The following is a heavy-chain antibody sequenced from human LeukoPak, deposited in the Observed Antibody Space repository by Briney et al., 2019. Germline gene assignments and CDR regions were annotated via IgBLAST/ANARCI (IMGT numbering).Heavy chain of an antibody. J-gene: IGHJ4*02. Sequence: ASVKVSCRASGYTFTSYYIHWVRQAPGQGLEWMGIINPSGGSTNYAQDFQGRVTMTRDTSTSTVYMELSSLRSEDTAVYYCARRELAGSTAYFDYWGQGTLVTVSS. CDR3: ARRELAGSTAYFDY. D-gene: IGHD1-26*01. V-gene: IGHV1-46*01. CDR2: INPSGGST. CDR1: GYTFTSYY.